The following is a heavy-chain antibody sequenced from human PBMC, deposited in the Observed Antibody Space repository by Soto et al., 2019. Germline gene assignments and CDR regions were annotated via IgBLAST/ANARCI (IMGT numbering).Heavy chain of an antibody. V-gene: IGHV1-69*08. D-gene: IGHD3-10*01. Sequence: SVKVSCKASGGTFSTYTISWVRQAPGQGLEWMGRIIPILNSVNYAQKFQGRVTITAGKTTSTAYMELSSLRSEDTAVYYCARLAMVRGVPTYGLAVWGQGTTVPVSS. J-gene: IGHJ6*02. CDR3: ARLAMVRGVPTYGLAV. CDR2: IIPILNSV. CDR1: GGTFSTYT.